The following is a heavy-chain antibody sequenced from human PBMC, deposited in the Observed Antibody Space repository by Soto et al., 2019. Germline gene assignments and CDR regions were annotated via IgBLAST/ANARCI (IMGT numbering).Heavy chain of an antibody. CDR3: ARDIHFPVRGVPPASDY. Sequence: QVHLVQSGAEVKKPGSSVKVSCKASGGTISSYAITWVRQAPGQGLEWMRGIIPIFGTANYAQEFQGRVTMTADESTNTAYMELNSLRSEDTAVYYCARDIHFPVRGVPPASDYWGQGTLVTVSS. V-gene: IGHV1-69*01. J-gene: IGHJ4*02. D-gene: IGHD2-2*01. CDR1: GGTISSYA. CDR2: IIPIFGTA.